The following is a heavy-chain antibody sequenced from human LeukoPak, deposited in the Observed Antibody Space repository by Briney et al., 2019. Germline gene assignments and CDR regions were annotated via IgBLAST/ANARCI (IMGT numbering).Heavy chain of an antibody. CDR2: IHYSGST. CDR1: GGSISSSNYY. V-gene: IGHV4-39*01. J-gene: IGHJ3*02. D-gene: IGHD3-22*01. CDR3: ATEHSSGYYPAAFDM. Sequence: ASETLSLTCTVSGGSISSSNYYWGWIRQPPGKGLEWMGSIHYSGSTYNNPSLKSRVTMSVDTSKNQFSLKLSSVTAADTAVYYCATEHSSGYYPAAFDMWGQGTMVTVSS.